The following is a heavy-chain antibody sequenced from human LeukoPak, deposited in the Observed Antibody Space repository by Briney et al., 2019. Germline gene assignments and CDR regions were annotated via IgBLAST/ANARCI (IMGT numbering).Heavy chain of an antibody. CDR1: GGSFSGYY. CDR3: ARHLITMVRGVIGPWFDP. D-gene: IGHD3-10*01. V-gene: IGHV4-34*01. Sequence: PSETLSPTCAVYGGSFSGYYWSWIRQPPGKGLEWIGEINHSGSTNYNPSLKSRVTISVDTSKNQFSLKLSSVTAADTAVYYCARHLITMVRGVIGPWFDPWGQGTLVTVSS. CDR2: INHSGST. J-gene: IGHJ5*02.